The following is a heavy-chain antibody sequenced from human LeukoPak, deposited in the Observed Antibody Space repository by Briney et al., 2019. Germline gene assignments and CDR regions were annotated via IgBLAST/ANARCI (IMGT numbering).Heavy chain of an antibody. CDR1: GFIFNNYI. CDR3: ARGLAQAGILGVFDY. D-gene: IGHD6-13*01. CDR2: ITGSGSFV. Sequence: GGSLRLSCAVSGFIFNNYIMNWVRQAPGKGLEWVSSITGSGSFVYYADSVKGRFTISRDNAKNSLFLQMNSLRAEDTAVYYCARGLAQAGILGVFDYWGQGALVTVSS. J-gene: IGHJ4*02. V-gene: IGHV3-21*04.